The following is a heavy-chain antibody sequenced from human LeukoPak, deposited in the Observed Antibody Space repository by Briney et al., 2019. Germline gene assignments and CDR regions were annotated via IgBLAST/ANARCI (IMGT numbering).Heavy chain of an antibody. D-gene: IGHD2-2*01. Sequence: GPSVSAASKVYGGTSSSFATSWERHPPERGLGWMGGTNPICGTATYAQKFQGRVTITTDESTSTAYMELSSLRSEDTAVYYCARGNIVVVPAAFDYWGQGTLVTVSS. J-gene: IGHJ4*02. V-gene: IGHV1-69*05. CDR1: GGTSSSFA. CDR2: TNPICGTA. CDR3: ARGNIVVVPAAFDY.